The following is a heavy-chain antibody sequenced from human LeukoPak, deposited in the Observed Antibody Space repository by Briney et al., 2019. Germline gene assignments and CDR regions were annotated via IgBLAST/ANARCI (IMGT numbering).Heavy chain of an antibody. CDR1: GGSISSYY. CDR3: ASRSSIWSGYQDTLYYFDS. Sequence: PSETLSLTCTASGGSISSYYWSWIRQPPGKRLEWIGHIYYSGSTNYNPSLKSRVTISVDTSKNQFSLKLSSMTAADTAVYYCASRSSIWSGYQDTLYYFDSWGQGTLVTVSS. V-gene: IGHV4-59*01. J-gene: IGHJ4*02. D-gene: IGHD3-3*01. CDR2: IYYSGST.